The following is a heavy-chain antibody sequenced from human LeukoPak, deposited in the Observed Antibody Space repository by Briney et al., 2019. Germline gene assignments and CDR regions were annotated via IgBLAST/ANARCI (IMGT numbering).Heavy chain of an antibody. Sequence: GGSLRLSCAASGFTFSGYWMHWVRQAPGKGLVWVSRINSDGSTTSYADSVKGRFTISRDNAKNTLYLQMNSLRAEDTAVYYCVRGYGSGPGGYWGQGTPVSVSS. CDR3: VRGYGSGPGGY. D-gene: IGHD2-15*01. CDR1: GFTFSGYW. V-gene: IGHV3-74*01. J-gene: IGHJ4*02. CDR2: INSDGSTT.